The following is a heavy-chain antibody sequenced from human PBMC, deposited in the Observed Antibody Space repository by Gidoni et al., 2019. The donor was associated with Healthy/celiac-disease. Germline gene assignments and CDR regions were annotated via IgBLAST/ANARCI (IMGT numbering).Heavy chain of an antibody. Sequence: QVQLVQSGAEVKKPGSSVKVSCKASGGTFSSYAISWVRQAPGQGLEWMGRIIPILGIANYAQKFQGRVTITADKSTSTAYMELSSLRSEDTAVYYCATLLRDLKLDYWGQGTLVTVSS. CDR3: ATLLRDLKLDY. CDR2: IIPILGIA. J-gene: IGHJ4*02. V-gene: IGHV1-69*04. CDR1: GGTFSSYA. D-gene: IGHD3-22*01.